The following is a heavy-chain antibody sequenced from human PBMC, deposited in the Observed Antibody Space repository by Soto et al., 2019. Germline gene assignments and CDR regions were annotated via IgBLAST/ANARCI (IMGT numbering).Heavy chain of an antibody. CDR2: IIPIFGTA. CDR1: GGTFSRHA. V-gene: IGHV1-69*01. D-gene: IGHD3-22*01. Sequence: QVQLVQSGAEVRKPGSSVKGSCKASGGTFSRHAISWVRQAPGQGLEWMGGIIPIFGTANHAQKFQGRVTIIADESTSTAYMELSSLRSEDTAIYYCARGWGYDSNDYYYAYWGQGTLVIVSS. CDR3: ARGWGYDSNDYYYAY. J-gene: IGHJ4*02.